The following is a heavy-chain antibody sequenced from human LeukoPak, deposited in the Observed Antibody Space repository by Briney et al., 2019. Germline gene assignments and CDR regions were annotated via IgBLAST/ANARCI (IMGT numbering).Heavy chain of an antibody. Sequence: PGGSLRLSCAAPGFTFSSYAMSWVRQAPGKGLEWVSAISGSGGSTYYADSVKGRFTISRDNSKNTLYLQMNSLRAEDTAVYYCANVQDYYDSSGYYGPRSDAFDIWGQGTMVTVSS. J-gene: IGHJ3*02. V-gene: IGHV3-23*01. CDR3: ANVQDYYDSSGYYGPRSDAFDI. D-gene: IGHD3-22*01. CDR2: ISGSGGST. CDR1: GFTFSSYA.